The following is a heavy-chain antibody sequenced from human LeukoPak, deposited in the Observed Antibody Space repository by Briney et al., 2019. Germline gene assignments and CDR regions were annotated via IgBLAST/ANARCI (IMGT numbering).Heavy chain of an antibody. D-gene: IGHD5-12*01. Sequence: VASVKVSCKASGGTFSSYAISWVRQAPGQGLEWMGRIIPILGIANYAQKFQGRVTITADKSTSTAYMELSSLRSEDTAVYYCARDIYSGYDVYYYGMDVWGQGATVTVSS. CDR2: IIPILGIA. J-gene: IGHJ6*02. V-gene: IGHV1-69*04. CDR3: ARDIYSGYDVYYYGMDV. CDR1: GGTFSSYA.